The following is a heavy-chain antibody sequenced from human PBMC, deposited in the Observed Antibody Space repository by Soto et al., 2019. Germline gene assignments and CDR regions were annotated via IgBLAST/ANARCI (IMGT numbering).Heavy chain of an antibody. J-gene: IGHJ3*02. D-gene: IGHD4-17*01. CDR2: IYYSGST. V-gene: IGHV4-59*08. CDR3: ARRLTVTFDAFDI. Sequence: PSETLSLTCTVSGGSISSYYWSWIRQPPGKGLEWIGYIYYSGSTNYNPSLKSRVTISVDTSKNQFSLKLSSVTAADTAVYYCARRLTVTFDAFDISGQGTMVTVSS. CDR1: GGSISSYY.